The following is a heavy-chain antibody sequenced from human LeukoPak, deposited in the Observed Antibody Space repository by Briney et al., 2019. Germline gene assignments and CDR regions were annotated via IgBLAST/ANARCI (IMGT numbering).Heavy chain of an antibody. Sequence: PGRSLRLSCAASGFTFSSYAMHWVRQAPGKGLEWVAVISYDGSNKYYADSVKGRFTISRDNSKNTLYLQMNSLRAEDTAVYYCARSVPAATGWFDPWGQGTLVTVSS. CDR3: ARSVPAATGWFDP. J-gene: IGHJ5*02. CDR2: ISYDGSNK. CDR1: GFTFSSYA. D-gene: IGHD2-2*01. V-gene: IGHV3-30-3*01.